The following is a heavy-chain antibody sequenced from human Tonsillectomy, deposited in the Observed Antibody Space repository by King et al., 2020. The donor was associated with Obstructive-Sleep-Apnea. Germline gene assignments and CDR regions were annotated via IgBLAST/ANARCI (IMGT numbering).Heavy chain of an antibody. D-gene: IGHD2-2*01. CDR1: GGSISSYY. V-gene: IGHV4-59*08. CDR2: IYYSGST. Sequence: QLQESGPGLVKPSETLSLTCTVSGGSISSYYWSWIRQPPGKGLEWIGYIYYSGSTNYNPSLKSRVTISVDTSKNQFSLKLSSVTAAATAVYYCARQGVPAAVWFDPWGQGTLVTVSS. J-gene: IGHJ5*02. CDR3: ARQGVPAAVWFDP.